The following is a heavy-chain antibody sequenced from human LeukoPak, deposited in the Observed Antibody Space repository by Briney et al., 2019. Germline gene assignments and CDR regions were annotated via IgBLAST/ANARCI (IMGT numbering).Heavy chain of an antibody. V-gene: IGHV4-4*07. CDR1: GGSISCYY. CDR3: ARDTTRWLQPSYYYYMDV. J-gene: IGHJ6*03. Sequence: SSETLSLTCTVSGGSISCYYWSWIRQPAGKGLEWIGRIYTSGSTNYNPSLKSRVTMSVDTSKNQFSLKLSSVTAADTAVYYCARDTTRWLQPSYYYYMDVWGKGTTVTVSS. D-gene: IGHD5-24*01. CDR2: IYTSGST.